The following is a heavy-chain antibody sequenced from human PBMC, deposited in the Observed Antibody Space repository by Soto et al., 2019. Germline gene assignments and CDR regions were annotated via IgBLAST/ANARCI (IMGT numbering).Heavy chain of an antibody. V-gene: IGHV1-18*01. CDR2: ISAYNGNT. J-gene: IGHJ6*02. Sequence: QVQLVQSGAEVKKPGASVKVSCKASGYTFTSYGISWVRQAPGQGLEWMGWISAYNGNTNYAQKLQGRVTMTTDTSTSTAYMELRSLISDDTAVYYCARDDIVLVPAAMYGMDVWGQGTTVTVSS. CDR1: GYTFTSYG. D-gene: IGHD2-2*01. CDR3: ARDDIVLVPAAMYGMDV.